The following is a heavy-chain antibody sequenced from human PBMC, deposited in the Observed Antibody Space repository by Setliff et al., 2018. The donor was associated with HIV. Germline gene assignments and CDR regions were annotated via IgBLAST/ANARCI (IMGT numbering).Heavy chain of an antibody. CDR1: GYTFNAYG. D-gene: IGHD6-19*01. J-gene: IGHJ6*02. CDR2: ISGYNGHT. Sequence: GASVKVSCKASGYTFNAYGMSWVRQAPGQGLEWMGWISGYNGHTNLGQKFQGRVTMTTDTSTNMAYMELRSLNVDATAVYYCARLGSAWSDSYYYAMDVWGQGTTVTVSS. V-gene: IGHV1-18*01. CDR3: ARLGSAWSDSYYYAMDV.